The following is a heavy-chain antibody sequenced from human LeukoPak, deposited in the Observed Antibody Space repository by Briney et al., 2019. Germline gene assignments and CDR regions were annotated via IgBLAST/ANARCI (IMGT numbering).Heavy chain of an antibody. J-gene: IGHJ6*02. CDR1: GGSISSGGYY. Sequence: PSETLSLTCTVSGGSISSGGYYWTWIRQHPGKGLEWIGYIYYSGSTYYNPSLKSRVTISVDTSKNQFSLKLSSVTATDTAVYYCAVAGPYYYYGMDVWGQGTTVTVSS. V-gene: IGHV4-31*03. CDR2: IYYSGST. D-gene: IGHD6-19*01. CDR3: AVAGPYYYYGMDV.